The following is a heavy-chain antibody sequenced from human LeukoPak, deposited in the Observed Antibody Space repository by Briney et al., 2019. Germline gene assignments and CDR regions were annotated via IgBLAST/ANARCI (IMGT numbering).Heavy chain of an antibody. V-gene: IGHV3-30*04. CDR1: GFTFSSYA. CDR3: ARGPTVLLWFGELLFDY. J-gene: IGHJ4*02. Sequence: PGGSLRLSCAASGFTFSSYAMHWVRQAPGKGLGWVAVISYDGSNKYYADSVKGRFTISRDNSKNTLYLQMNSLRAEDTAAYYCARGPTVLLWFGELLFDYWGQGTLVTVSS. D-gene: IGHD3-10*01. CDR2: ISYDGSNK.